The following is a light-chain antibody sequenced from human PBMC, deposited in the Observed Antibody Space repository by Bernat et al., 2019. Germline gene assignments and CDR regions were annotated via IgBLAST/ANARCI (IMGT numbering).Light chain of an antibody. CDR1: SSDVGGYNF. V-gene: IGLV2-11*01. CDR3: CSYAGSYTLL. J-gene: IGLJ2*01. Sequence: QSALTQPRSVSGSPGQSVTISCTGTSSDVGGYNFVSWYQQHTGIAPKLIISDVSKRPSGVPDRFSGSKSGITASLTISGLQAEDEAEYYCCSYAGSYTLLFGGGTKLTVL. CDR2: DVS.